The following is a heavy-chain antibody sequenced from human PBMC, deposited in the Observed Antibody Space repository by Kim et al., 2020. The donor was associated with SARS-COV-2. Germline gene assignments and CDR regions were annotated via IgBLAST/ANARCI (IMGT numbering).Heavy chain of an antibody. V-gene: IGHV3-66*01. J-gene: IGHJ6*03. CDR2: IYNSGNT. CDR3: VRAIVGDGFEAFGI. CDR1: GFTVSRNY. Sequence: GGSLRLSCEASGFTVSRNYMSWVRRAPGKVLEWVAVIYNSGNTYYDDYVTGRCVTSRDNSRNKMYIQMNILRAVETALCYCVRAIVGDGFEAFGIWGSGT. D-gene: IGHD1-26*01.